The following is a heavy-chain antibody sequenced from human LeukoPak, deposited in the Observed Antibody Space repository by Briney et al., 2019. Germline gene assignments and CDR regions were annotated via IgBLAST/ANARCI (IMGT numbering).Heavy chain of an antibody. Sequence: GASVKVSCKASGGTFSSYAISWVRQAPGQGLEWMGGIIPIFGTANYAQKFQGRVTITADESTSTAYMELSSLRSEDTAVYYCARSFLLGDYSCWYFDLWGRGTLVTVSS. V-gene: IGHV1-69*01. J-gene: IGHJ2*01. D-gene: IGHD4-17*01. CDR3: ARSFLLGDYSCWYFDL. CDR1: GGTFSSYA. CDR2: IIPIFGTA.